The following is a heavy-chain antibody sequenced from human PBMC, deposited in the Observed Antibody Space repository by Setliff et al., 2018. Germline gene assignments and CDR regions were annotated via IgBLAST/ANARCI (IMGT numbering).Heavy chain of an antibody. J-gene: IGHJ3*02. Sequence: PGGSLRLSCAASGFTFSSYAMNWVRQAPGKGLEWVSGMSGGGTRTYYADSVKGRFTISRDNSKNTLYLQMNSLRAEDTAVYYCAKDTSGRDAFDIWGQGTMVTVSS. D-gene: IGHD6-19*01. CDR3: AKDTSGRDAFDI. CDR2: MSGGGTRT. V-gene: IGHV3-23*01. CDR1: GFTFSSYA.